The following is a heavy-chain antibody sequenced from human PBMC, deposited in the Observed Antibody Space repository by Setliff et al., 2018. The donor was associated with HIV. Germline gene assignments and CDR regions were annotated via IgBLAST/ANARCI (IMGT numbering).Heavy chain of an antibody. D-gene: IGHD6-6*01. CDR2: INVDGSSI. J-gene: IGHJ4*02. V-gene: IGHV3-74*01. Sequence: LRLSCAASGSTFTDYWMHWVRQVPGQGLVWVSRINVDGSSISYADSVKGRFTISRDNAKNTLFLQMNSLRAEDTAVYYCARLPQDVRSSIDFWGQGTLVTVSS. CDR3: ARLPQDVRSSIDF. CDR1: GSTFTDYW.